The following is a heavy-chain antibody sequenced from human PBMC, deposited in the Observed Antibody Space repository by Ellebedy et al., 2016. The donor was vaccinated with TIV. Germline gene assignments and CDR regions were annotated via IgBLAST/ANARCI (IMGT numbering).Heavy chain of an antibody. CDR3: ARGGTVAGTEWFDP. J-gene: IGHJ5*02. CDR1: GGSISSSFYY. D-gene: IGHD6-19*01. V-gene: IGHV4-39*07. Sequence: SETLSLXXTVSGGSISSSFYYWGWIRQPPGKGLEWIGSIYYSERTYYNPSLKSRVTISVDTSKNQFSLKLRSVTAADTAMYYCARGGTVAGTEWFDPWGQGTLVTVSS. CDR2: IYYSERT.